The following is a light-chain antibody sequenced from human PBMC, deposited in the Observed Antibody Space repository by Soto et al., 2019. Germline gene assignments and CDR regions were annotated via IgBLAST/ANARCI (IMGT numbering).Light chain of an antibody. CDR1: QSVSSTC. CDR2: GAS. V-gene: IGKV3-20*01. Sequence: EIVLTQSPGSLYLSPGERATLSCRASQSVSSTCFAWYQQSPGKAPSLLMYGASTRATGIPERFSGSGYGTDFTLTSSRLEPEDFAVYYCQQFESSVTFGQGTKVEIK. CDR3: QQFESSVT. J-gene: IGKJ1*01.